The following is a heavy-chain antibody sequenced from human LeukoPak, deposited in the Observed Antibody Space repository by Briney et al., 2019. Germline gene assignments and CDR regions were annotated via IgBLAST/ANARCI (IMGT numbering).Heavy chain of an antibody. J-gene: IGHJ3*01. CDR1: GESLSGYY. CDR3: SKSNGYGLVDM. Sequence: SETLSLTCVVYGESLSGYYWGWIRQSPGKGLEWIGEINNSGTTNYNPSPKSRVTISLATSDTQFPLKLNSMTDAAPADYFFSKSNGYGLVDMGGKGTMVTVSS. V-gene: IGHV4-34*01. CDR2: INNSGTT. D-gene: IGHD5-24*01.